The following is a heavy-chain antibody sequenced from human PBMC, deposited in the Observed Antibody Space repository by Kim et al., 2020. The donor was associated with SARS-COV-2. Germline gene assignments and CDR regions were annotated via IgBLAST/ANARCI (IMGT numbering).Heavy chain of an antibody. J-gene: IGHJ2*01. CDR3: ARAGPEVRGVISWYFDL. CDR2: IGTAGDP. Sequence: GGSLRLSCAASGFTFSSYDMHWVRQATGKGLEWVSAIGTAGDPYYPGSVKGRFTISRENAKNSLYLQMNSLRAGDTAVYYCARAGPEVRGVISWYFDLWGRGTLVTVSS. D-gene: IGHD3-10*01. V-gene: IGHV3-13*05. CDR1: GFTFSSYD.